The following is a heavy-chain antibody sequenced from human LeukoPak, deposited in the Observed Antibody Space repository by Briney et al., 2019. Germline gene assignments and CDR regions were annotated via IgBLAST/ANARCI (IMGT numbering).Heavy chain of an antibody. V-gene: IGHV4-39*01. CDR1: GDSISSSDYC. D-gene: IGHD2-8*01. J-gene: IGHJ5*02. CDR2: LYFSGST. CDR3: ARHRSHHGWFDT. Sequence: PSETLSLTCTVSGDSISSSDYCWSWIRQPPGRGLEFVGCLYFSGSTYYNPSLNGRVTISVDTSKNQFSLNLYSMTAADTALYFCARHRSHHGWFDTWGQGTLVTVSS.